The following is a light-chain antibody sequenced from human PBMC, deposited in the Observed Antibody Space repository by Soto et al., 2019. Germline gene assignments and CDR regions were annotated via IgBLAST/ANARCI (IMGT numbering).Light chain of an antibody. CDR1: QSVTSTH. Sequence: EIVLTQSPGTLSLSPGERATLSCRASQSVTSTHLAWYQQKPGQAPRLLIYDASTRATGIPDRFSGSGSGTDFTLTISRLEPEDFAVYCCQQFDGSLWTFGPGTKVDTK. V-gene: IGKV3-20*01. CDR2: DAS. CDR3: QQFDGSLWT. J-gene: IGKJ1*01.